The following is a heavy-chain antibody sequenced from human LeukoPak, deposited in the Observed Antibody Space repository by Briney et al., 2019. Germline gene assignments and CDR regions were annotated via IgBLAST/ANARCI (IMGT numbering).Heavy chain of an antibody. Sequence: GGSLRLSYAASGFTFSSYAMSWVRQAPGKGLEWVSAISGSGGSTYYADSVKGRFTISRDNSTNTLYLKINTPLADHTAVYYSAKNHWYYYDSSGYSPLDYGGRGPLAAFS. D-gene: IGHD3-22*01. CDR3: AKNHWYYYDSSGYSPLDY. CDR1: GFTFSSYA. CDR2: ISGSGGST. V-gene: IGHV3-23*01. J-gene: IGHJ4*02.